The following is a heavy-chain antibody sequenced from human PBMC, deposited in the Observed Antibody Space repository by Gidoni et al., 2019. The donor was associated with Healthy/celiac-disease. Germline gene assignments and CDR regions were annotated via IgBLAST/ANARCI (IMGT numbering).Heavy chain of an antibody. CDR3: ATGQRSYYDFWSGCFY. CDR1: GYTITELA. CDR2: FDPEDGET. Sequence: QVQLVQSGAEVKKPGAAVKVSCKVSGYTITELAMHWVRQAPGKGLEWMGGFDPEDGETIYAQKFQGRVTMTEDTSTDTAYMELSSLRSEDTAVYYCATGQRSYYDFWSGCFYWGQGTLVTVSS. J-gene: IGHJ4*02. D-gene: IGHD3-3*01. V-gene: IGHV1-24*01.